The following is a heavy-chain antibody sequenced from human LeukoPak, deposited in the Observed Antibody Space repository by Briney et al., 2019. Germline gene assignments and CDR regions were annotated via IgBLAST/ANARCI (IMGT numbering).Heavy chain of an antibody. J-gene: IGHJ4*02. CDR3: ARDRGITMVRGVIDY. CDR1: GYTFTSYG. CDR2: ISAYNSNT. D-gene: IGHD3-10*01. Sequence: GASVKVSCKASGYTFTSYGISWVRQAPGQGLEWMGWISAYNSNTNYAQKLQGRVTMTTDTSTSTAYMELRSLRSDDTAVYYCARDRGITMVRGVIDYWGQGTLVTVSS. V-gene: IGHV1-18*04.